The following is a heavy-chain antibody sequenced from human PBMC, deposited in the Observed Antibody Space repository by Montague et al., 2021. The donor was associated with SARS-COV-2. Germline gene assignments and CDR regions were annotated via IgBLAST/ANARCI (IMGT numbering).Heavy chain of an antibody. Sequence: SETLSLTCTVSGGSVSSSYWSWIRQPPGKGLEWIGYIYHSGSTNYNPSXXSRVTISVDTSKNQFSLKLTSVTAADTAVYYCAGTEGSVWYRVVDYWGQGTPVTVSS. V-gene: IGHV4-59*02. D-gene: IGHD6-19*01. CDR3: AGTEGSVWYRVVDY. CDR2: IYHSGST. J-gene: IGHJ4*02. CDR1: GGSVSSSY.